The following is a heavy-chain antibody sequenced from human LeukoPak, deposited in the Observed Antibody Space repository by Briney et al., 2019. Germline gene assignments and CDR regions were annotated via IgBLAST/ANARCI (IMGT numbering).Heavy chain of an antibody. D-gene: IGHD3-22*01. CDR1: GGTLSSYA. CDR2: IIPILGIA. Sequence: SVKVSCRASGGTLSSYAISWVRQAPGQGLEWMGRIIPILGIANYAQKFQGRVTITADKSTSTAYMELSSLRSEDTAVYYCARDHNYYDSSGYYYVHNWFDPWGQGTLVTVSS. J-gene: IGHJ5*02. V-gene: IGHV1-69*04. CDR3: ARDHNYYDSSGYYYVHNWFDP.